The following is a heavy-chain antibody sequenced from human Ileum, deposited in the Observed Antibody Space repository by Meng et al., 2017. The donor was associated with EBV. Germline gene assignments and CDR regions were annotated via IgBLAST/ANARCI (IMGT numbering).Heavy chain of an antibody. Sequence: VGGLARAAGSRTLSCAASGFRASTVTCSEGWMSWVRQAPGKWLEWVGRIKSKTHDEATDYAAPVKGRFTISRDDSENTVFLQMSNLKIEDTALYYCTTGVGYGYDYWGQGTLVTVSS. J-gene: IGHJ4*02. CDR2: IKSKTHDEAT. V-gene: IGHV3-15*01. CDR3: TTGVGYGYDY. CDR1: GFRASTVTCSEGW. D-gene: IGHD5-12*01.